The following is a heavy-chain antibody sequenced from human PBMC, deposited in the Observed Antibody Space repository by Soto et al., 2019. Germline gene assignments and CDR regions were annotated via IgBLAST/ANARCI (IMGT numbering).Heavy chain of an antibody. D-gene: IGHD3-22*01. Sequence: PSETLSLTCTVSGGSISSGGYYWSWIRQHPGKGLEWIGYIYYSGSTYYNPSLKSRVNISVDTSKNQFSLKLSSVTAADTAVYYCARRDMDYYDSSGYDDYWGQGTLVTVSS. V-gene: IGHV4-39*01. J-gene: IGHJ4*02. CDR1: GGSISSGGYY. CDR3: ARRDMDYYDSSGYDDY. CDR2: IYYSGST.